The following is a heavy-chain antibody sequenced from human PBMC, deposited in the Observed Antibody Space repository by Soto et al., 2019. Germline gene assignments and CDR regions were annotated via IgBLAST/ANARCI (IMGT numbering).Heavy chain of an antibody. Sequence: SETLSLTCSVSGGSISSGNYYWNWILHPPGRGLEWIGYIYHSVSFYYNPSLEGRITISVDTSKNQFSLNVRSVTAADSAVYYCARVGRSSCTYHAMDVWGQGTTVTVSS. J-gene: IGHJ6*02. D-gene: IGHD6-6*01. CDR1: GGSISSGNYY. V-gene: IGHV4-30-4*01. CDR3: ARVGRSSCTYHAMDV. CDR2: IYHSVSF.